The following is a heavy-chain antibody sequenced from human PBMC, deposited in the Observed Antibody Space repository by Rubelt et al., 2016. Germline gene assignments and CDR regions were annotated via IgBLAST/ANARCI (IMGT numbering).Heavy chain of an antibody. CDR1: GFTFSDYY. D-gene: IGHD5-18*01. CDR2: ISSSSSYT. Sequence: RLSCAASGFTFSDYYMSWIRQAPGKGLEWVSYISSSSSYTNYADSVKGRFTISRDNAKNTLYLQMNSLRAEDTAVYYCAKETQLWLDEIDYWGQGTLVTVSS. J-gene: IGHJ4*02. CDR3: AKETQLWLDEIDY. V-gene: IGHV3-11*05.